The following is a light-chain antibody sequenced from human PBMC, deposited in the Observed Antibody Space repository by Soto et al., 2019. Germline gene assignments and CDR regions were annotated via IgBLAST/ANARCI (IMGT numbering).Light chain of an antibody. CDR1: RSNIGSNY. Sequence: QSVLTQPPSASGTPGQRVTISCSGTRSNIGSNYVYWYQQLPGTAPKLLIYKNNQRPSGVPDRFSGSKSGTSASLAISGLRSEDEADYFCAGWDGRLSWVFGGGTKLTVL. J-gene: IGLJ3*02. CDR3: AGWDGRLSWV. V-gene: IGLV1-47*01. CDR2: KNN.